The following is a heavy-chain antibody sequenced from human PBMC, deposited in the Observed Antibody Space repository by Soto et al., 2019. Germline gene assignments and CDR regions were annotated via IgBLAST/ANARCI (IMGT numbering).Heavy chain of an antibody. Sequence: GGSLRLSCAASGFTVSSNYMSWVRQAPGQGLEWVSVIYSGGSTYYAASVKGRFTISRDNSKNTLYLQMNSLRAEDTAVYYCARESDTAMGSFDYWGQGTLVTVSS. CDR2: IYSGGST. J-gene: IGHJ4*02. V-gene: IGHV3-53*01. CDR3: ARESDTAMGSFDY. CDR1: GFTVSSNY. D-gene: IGHD5-18*01.